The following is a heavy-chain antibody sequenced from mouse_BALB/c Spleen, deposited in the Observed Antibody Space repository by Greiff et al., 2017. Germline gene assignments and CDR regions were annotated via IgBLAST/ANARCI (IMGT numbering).Heavy chain of an antibody. D-gene: IGHD2-4*01. CDR3: ARHVDYGGMDY. Sequence: EVKLVESGGGLVQPGGSLKLSCAASGFTFSSYTMSWVRQTPEKRLEWVAYISNGGGSTYYPDTVKGRFTISRDNAKNTLYLQMSSLKSEDTAMYYCARHVDYGGMDYWGQGTSVTVSS. CDR1: GFTFSSYT. CDR2: ISNGGGST. J-gene: IGHJ4*01. V-gene: IGHV5-12-2*01.